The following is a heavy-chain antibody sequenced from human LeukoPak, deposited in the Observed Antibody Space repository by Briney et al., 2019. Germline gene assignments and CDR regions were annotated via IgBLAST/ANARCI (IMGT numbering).Heavy chain of an antibody. CDR3: ARSPLQRQYYFDY. CDR1: GGTFSSYA. V-gene: IGHV1-69*04. Sequence: SVKVSCEASGGTFSSYAISWVRQAPGQGLEWVGRIIPILDIPNYAQKFQGRVTITADKSTNTAYMELSSLRSEDTAVYYCARSPLQRQYYFDYWGQGTLVTVSS. D-gene: IGHD5-18*01. CDR2: IIPILDIP. J-gene: IGHJ4*02.